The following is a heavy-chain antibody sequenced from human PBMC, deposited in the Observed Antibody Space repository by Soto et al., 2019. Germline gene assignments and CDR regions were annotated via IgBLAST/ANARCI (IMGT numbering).Heavy chain of an antibody. Sequence: QVQLQESGPGLVKPSGTLSLTCAVSGGSISSSNWWSWVRQPPGKGLEWIGEIYHSGSTNYNPSLKSRVTISVDKSKNQFSLELSSVTAADTAVYYCARVLDTAMVMDYYYYGMDVWGQGTTVTVSS. J-gene: IGHJ6*02. V-gene: IGHV4-4*02. CDR3: ARVLDTAMVMDYYYYGMDV. CDR1: GGSISSSNW. CDR2: IYHSGST. D-gene: IGHD5-18*01.